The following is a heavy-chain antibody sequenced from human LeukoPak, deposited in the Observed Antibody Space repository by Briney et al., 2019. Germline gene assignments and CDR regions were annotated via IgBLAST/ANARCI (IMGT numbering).Heavy chain of an antibody. CDR2: INQDGDEK. V-gene: IGHV3-7*01. Sequence: GGSLRLSFAASGFTFKTSWMSWVRQAPGKGLEWVANINQDGDEKYYVDSVKGRFTISRDNAQTSVYLQLSSLRPEDTAVYYCAKNGQSGFSFDPWGQGTLVTVSS. CDR3: AKNGQSGFSFDP. CDR1: GFTFKTSW. D-gene: IGHD3-3*01. J-gene: IGHJ5*02.